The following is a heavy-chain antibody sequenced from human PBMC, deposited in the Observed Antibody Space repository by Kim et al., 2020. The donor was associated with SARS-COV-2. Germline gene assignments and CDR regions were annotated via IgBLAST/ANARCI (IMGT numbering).Heavy chain of an antibody. J-gene: IGHJ3*02. Sequence: GGSLRLSCAASGFTFSSYWMSWVRQAPGKGLEWVANIKQDGSEKYYVDSVKGRFTISRDNAKNSLYLQMNSLRAEDTAVYYCARVKVSGYYGSGSYYFDAFDIWGQGTMVTVSS. CDR1: GFTFSSYW. D-gene: IGHD3-10*01. CDR3: ARVKVSGYYGSGSYYFDAFDI. CDR2: IKQDGSEK. V-gene: IGHV3-7*01.